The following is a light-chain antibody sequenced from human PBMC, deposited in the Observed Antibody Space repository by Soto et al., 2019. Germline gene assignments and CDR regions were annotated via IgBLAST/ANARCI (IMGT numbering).Light chain of an antibody. CDR3: NSYVGNNNFV. V-gene: IGLV2-8*01. CDR1: SSDVGGYNY. J-gene: IGLJ1*01. CDR2: EVS. Sequence: QSALTQPPSASGSPGQSVTISCTGTSSDVGGYNYVSWYQQHPGKAPKLMIYEVSKRPSGVPDRFSGSKSGNTASLTVSGLQAEDEADYYRNSYVGNNNFVFGTGTKVTVL.